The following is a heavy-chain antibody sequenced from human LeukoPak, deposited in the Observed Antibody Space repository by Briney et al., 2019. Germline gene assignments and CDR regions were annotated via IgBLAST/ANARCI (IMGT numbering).Heavy chain of an antibody. J-gene: IGHJ5*02. D-gene: IGHD2-21*02. CDR2: INPSGGST. Sequence: GASVKVSCKASGYTFTSYYMHWVRQAPGQGLEWMGIINPSGGSTSYAQKFQGRVTMTRDTSTSTVYMELSSLRSEDTAVYYCARDPRYCGGDCYRAKPNWFDPWGQGTLVTVSS. V-gene: IGHV1-46*01. CDR1: GYTFTSYY. CDR3: ARDPRYCGGDCYRAKPNWFDP.